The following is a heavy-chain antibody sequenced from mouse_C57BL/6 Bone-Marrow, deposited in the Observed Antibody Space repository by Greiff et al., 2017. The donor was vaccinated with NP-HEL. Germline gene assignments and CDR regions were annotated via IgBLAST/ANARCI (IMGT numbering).Heavy chain of an antibody. CDR2: IRLKSDNYAT. V-gene: IGHV6-3*01. D-gene: IGHD2-3*01. Sequence: EVKVEESGGGLVQPGGSMKLSCVASGFTFSNYWMNWVRQSPEKGLEWVAQIRLKSDNYATHYAESVKGRFTISRDDSKSSVYLQMNNLRAEDTGIYYCTVGMVKAYWGQGTLVTVSA. CDR1: GFTFSNYW. J-gene: IGHJ3*01. CDR3: TVGMVKAY.